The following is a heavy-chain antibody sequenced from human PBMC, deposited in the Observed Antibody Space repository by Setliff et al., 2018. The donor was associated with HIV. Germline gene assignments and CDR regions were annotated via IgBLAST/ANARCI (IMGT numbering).Heavy chain of an antibody. J-gene: IGHJ4*02. CDR1: GGSISSSNW. CDR3: ARDHGGKDY. Sequence: PSETLSLTCAVSGGSISSSNWMSWVRQAPGKGLEWVANIKQDGSEKYYVDSVKGRFTISRDNAKNSLYLQMNSLRVDDTAVYYCARDHGGKDYWGQGTLVTVSS. CDR2: IKQDGSEK. V-gene: IGHV3-7*01.